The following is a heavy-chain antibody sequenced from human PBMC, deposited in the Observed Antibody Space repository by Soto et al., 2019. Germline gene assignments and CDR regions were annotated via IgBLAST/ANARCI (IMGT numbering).Heavy chain of an antibody. J-gene: IGHJ4*02. V-gene: IGHV4-39*01. CDR2: LYSGST. CDR1: CASISRGGFH. Sequence: QLQLQESGPGLVKPSETLSLTCAVSCASISRGGFHWGWIRQPPGQGLEWIGSLYSGSTYYNPSLKSRVTISAHTSKSEFSLRLTSVTAADTAVYYCARRGSGHTFDYWGQGTLVTVSS. D-gene: IGHD3-10*01. CDR3: ARRGSGHTFDY.